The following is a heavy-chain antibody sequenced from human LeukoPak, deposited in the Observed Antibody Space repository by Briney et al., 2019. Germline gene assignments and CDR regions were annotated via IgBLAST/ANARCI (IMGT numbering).Heavy chain of an antibody. CDR2: IYHSGST. V-gene: IGHV4-38-2*01. J-gene: IGHJ4*02. D-gene: IGHD3-3*01. CDR1: GYSISSGYY. CDR3: ARSYDFWSGYFHPEFDY. Sequence: SETLSLTCAVSGYSISSGYYWGWIRQPPGKGLDWIGSIYHSGSTYYNPSLKSRVTISVDTSKNQFSLKLSSVTAADTAVYYCARSYDFWSGYFHPEFDYWGQGTLVTLSS.